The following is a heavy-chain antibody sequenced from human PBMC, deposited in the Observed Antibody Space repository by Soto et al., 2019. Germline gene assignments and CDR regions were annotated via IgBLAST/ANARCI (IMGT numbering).Heavy chain of an antibody. V-gene: IGHV3-15*07. Sequence: GGSLRLSCAASGFTFSNAWINWARQAPGKGLEWVGRTKSKTDGGTTDYAEHVKGRFAISRDDSNNMVYLQMNSLKIEDTAVYYCTTDSYSTIIIVRFDYWGHGTLVTVSS. CDR1: GFTFSNAW. J-gene: IGHJ4*01. CDR2: TKSKTDGGTT. CDR3: TTDSYSTIIIVRFDY. D-gene: IGHD3-22*01.